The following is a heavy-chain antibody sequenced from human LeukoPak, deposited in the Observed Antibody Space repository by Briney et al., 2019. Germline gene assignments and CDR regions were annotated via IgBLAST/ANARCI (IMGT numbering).Heavy chain of an antibody. Sequence: GGSLRLSCAASGFTFSSYMNWVRQAPGKGLEWVSSISSTSSYIYYADSAKGRFTISRDNAKNSLYLQMNSLRADDTAVYYCARGQSRYFDWYLGFFGYWGQGTLVTVSS. CDR1: GFTFSSY. CDR2: ISSTSSYI. D-gene: IGHD3-9*01. CDR3: ARGQSRYFDWYLGFFGY. J-gene: IGHJ4*02. V-gene: IGHV3-21*01.